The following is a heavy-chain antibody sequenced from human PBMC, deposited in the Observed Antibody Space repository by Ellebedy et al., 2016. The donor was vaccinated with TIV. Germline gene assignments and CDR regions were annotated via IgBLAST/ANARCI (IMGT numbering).Heavy chain of an antibody. Sequence: MPSETLSLTCSVSGGSISTYYWSWIRRTPGKGLEWIGYIYYSVSANYSPSLKSRVTISIDTSKKQFSLRLNSVTAADTGVYYCATSPGSRTFDYWGQGALVTVSS. V-gene: IGHV4-59*08. CDR1: GGSISTYY. D-gene: IGHD5-12*01. CDR3: ATSPGSRTFDY. J-gene: IGHJ4*02. CDR2: IYYSVSA.